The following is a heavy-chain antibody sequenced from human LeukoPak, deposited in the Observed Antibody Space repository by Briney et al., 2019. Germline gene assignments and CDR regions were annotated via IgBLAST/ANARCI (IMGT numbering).Heavy chain of an antibody. V-gene: IGHV3-7*05. CDR2: IEQSGSEK. CDR3: ARSQVELFDY. D-gene: IGHD1-1*01. Sequence: PGGSLRLSCAASGFTFSSFWMSWVRQAPGKGLEWVANIEQSGSEKHYVDSVKGRFIISRDNAKNSLYLQMNSLRGEDTAVYYCARSQVELFDYWGQGALVTFSS. CDR1: GFTFSSFW. J-gene: IGHJ4*02.